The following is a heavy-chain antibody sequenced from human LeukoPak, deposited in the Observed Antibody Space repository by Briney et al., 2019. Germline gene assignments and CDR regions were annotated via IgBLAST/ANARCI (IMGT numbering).Heavy chain of an antibody. CDR2: IYYSGST. Sequence: SETLSLTCTVSGGSISSSSYYWGWIRQPPGKGLEWIGSIYYSGSTYYNPSLKSRVTISVDTSKNQFSLKLSSVTAADLAAYYCARRLAVAGYWFDPWGQGTPVTV. J-gene: IGHJ5*02. V-gene: IGHV4-39*01. CDR3: ARRLAVAGYWFDP. CDR1: GGSISSSSYY. D-gene: IGHD6-19*01.